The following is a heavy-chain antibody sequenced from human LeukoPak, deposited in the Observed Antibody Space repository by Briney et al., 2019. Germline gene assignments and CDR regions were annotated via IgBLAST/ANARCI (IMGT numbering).Heavy chain of an antibody. J-gene: IGHJ3*02. D-gene: IGHD2-2*01. CDR3: ARVYCSSTSCNAFDI. V-gene: IGHV4-4*07. Sequence: SETLSLTCTVSGGSISSYYWSWIRQPAGKGLEWIGRIYTSGSTNYNPSLKSRVTMSVDTSKNQFSLKLSSVTAADTAVYYCARVYCSSTSCNAFDIWGQGTMVTVSS. CDR2: IYTSGST. CDR1: GGSISSYY.